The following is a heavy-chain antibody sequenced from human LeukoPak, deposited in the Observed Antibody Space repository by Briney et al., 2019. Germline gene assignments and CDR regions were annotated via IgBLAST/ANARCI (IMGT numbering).Heavy chain of an antibody. CDR1: GYSISSGYH. CDR3: ARVDWNPDY. J-gene: IGHJ4*02. D-gene: IGHD1-1*01. CDR2: IHHSGST. Sequence: SETLSLTCTVSGYSISSGYHWDWIRPPPGEGLEWIGSIHHSGSTYYNPSLKSRVTISVDTSKNQFSLKLSSVTAADTAVYYCARVDWNPDYWGQGTLVTVSS. V-gene: IGHV4-38-2*02.